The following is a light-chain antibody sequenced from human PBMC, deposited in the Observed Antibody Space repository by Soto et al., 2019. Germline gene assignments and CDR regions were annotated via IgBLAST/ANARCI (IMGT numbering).Light chain of an antibody. Sequence: EIVMTHSPATLSVCPWEIATLSCRASQSVSSSYLAWFQQKPAQAPRLLIYGASTRATGVPARFSGSGSGTDFTLTISSLQSEDFAVYYCQQYTNWPPITFGQGTRLEIK. CDR1: QSVSSSY. V-gene: IGKV3-15*01. J-gene: IGKJ5*01. CDR3: QQYTNWPPIT. CDR2: GAS.